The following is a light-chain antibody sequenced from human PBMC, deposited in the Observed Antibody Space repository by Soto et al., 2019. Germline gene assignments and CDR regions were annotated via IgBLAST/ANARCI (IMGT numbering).Light chain of an antibody. CDR1: QSVSSY. J-gene: IGKJ5*01. CDR2: DAS. CDR3: QQRSNWPPIT. Sequence: EIVLTQSPATLSLSPGERATLSCRASQSVSSYLAWYQQTPGQAPRLLIYDASNRATGIPARFSGSGSGTDFTLTIISLEPEDFAVYYCQQRSNWPPITFGQGTRLEIK. V-gene: IGKV3-11*01.